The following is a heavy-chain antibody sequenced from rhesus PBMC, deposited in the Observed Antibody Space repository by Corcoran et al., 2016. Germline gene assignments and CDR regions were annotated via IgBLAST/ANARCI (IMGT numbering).Heavy chain of an antibody. CDR2: ISGSSGNT. D-gene: IGHD4-29*01. CDR1: GGSVSSSNW. V-gene: IGHV4-65*01. Sequence: QVQLQESGPGLVKPSETLSLTCAVSGGSVSSSNWWSWIRQPPGKGLEWIGYISGSSGNTYYNPSRKSRVTISTDTSKNQFSLKLSSVTAADTAVYYCARDWTDYGLDYWGQGVLVTVSS. CDR3: ARDWTDYGLDY. J-gene: IGHJ4*01.